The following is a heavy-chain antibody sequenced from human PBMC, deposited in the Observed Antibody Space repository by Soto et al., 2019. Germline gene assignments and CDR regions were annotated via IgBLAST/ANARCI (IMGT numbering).Heavy chain of an antibody. CDR2: ISYDGATK. CDR1: GLTFNTSG. D-gene: IGHD3-10*01. J-gene: IGHJ6*02. Sequence: HVQLVESGGGVVHPGTSLRLSCEVSGLTFNTSGMHWVRQVPGRGLEWVAVISYDGATKYYGENRKGGFTVFRDNANNTIVLYINSLRAEDTAVYYCATKARVTNKLYSGMDVWGHGTTVTVSS. V-gene: IGHV3-30*03. CDR3: ATKARVTNKLYSGMDV.